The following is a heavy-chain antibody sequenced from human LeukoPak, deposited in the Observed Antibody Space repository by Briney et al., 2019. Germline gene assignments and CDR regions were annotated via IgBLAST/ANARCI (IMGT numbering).Heavy chain of an antibody. Sequence: SETLSLTCTVSGGSISSYYWSWIRQPAGKGLEWIGSIYYSGSTYYNPSLKSRVTISVDTSKNQFSLKLSSVTAADTAVYYCARMSIAAHDYWGQGTLVTVSS. CDR3: ARMSIAAHDY. J-gene: IGHJ4*02. CDR1: GGSISSYY. CDR2: IYYSGST. D-gene: IGHD6-6*01. V-gene: IGHV4-4*07.